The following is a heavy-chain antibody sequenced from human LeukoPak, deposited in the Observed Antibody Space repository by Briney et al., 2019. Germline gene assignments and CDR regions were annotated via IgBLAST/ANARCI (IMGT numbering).Heavy chain of an antibody. V-gene: IGHV1-3*01. CDR1: GYTFTSYA. Sequence: ASVKVSCKASGYTFTSYAMHWVRQAPGQRLEWMGWINAGNGNTEYSQKFQGRVTITRDTSASTAYMELSSLRSEDTAVYYCARYVRAYYYDSSGYSLFDYWGQGTLVTVSS. CDR2: INAGNGNT. J-gene: IGHJ4*02. D-gene: IGHD3-22*01. CDR3: ARYVRAYYYDSSGYSLFDY.